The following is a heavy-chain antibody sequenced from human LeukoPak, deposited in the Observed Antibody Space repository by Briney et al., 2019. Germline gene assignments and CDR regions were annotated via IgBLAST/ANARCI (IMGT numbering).Heavy chain of an antibody. CDR1: GGSISSYY. J-gene: IGHJ6*02. CDR3: ARMVVTAPYYYYYGMDV. V-gene: IGHV4-59*01. Sequence: TSETLSLTCTVSGGSISSYYWSWIRQPPGKGLEWIGYIYYSGSTNYNPSLKSRVTISVDTSKNQFSLKLSSVTAADTAVYYCARMVVTAPYYYYYGMDVWGQGTTVTVSS. CDR2: IYYSGST. D-gene: IGHD2-21*02.